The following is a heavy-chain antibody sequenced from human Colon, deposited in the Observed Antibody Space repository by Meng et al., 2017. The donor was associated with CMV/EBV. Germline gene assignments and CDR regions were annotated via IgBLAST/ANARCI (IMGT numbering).Heavy chain of an antibody. D-gene: IGHD2-21*01. CDR3: ARIPLRLADGSRDY. CDR2: ITPDTGGT. Sequence: GESLKISCAASGFIFSGSAMHWVRQASGKGLEWVGWITPDTGGTNYAQKFQGRITISRDASISTAYMELSSLRSDDTAIFYCARIPLRLADGSRDYWGQGTLVTVSS. V-gene: IGHV1-2*02. CDR1: GFIFSGSA. J-gene: IGHJ4*02.